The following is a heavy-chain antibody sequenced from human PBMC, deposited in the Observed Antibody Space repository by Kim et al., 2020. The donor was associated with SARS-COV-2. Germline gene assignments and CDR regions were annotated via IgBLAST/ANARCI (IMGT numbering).Heavy chain of an antibody. CDR3: ARGPGIAAAGQYYYYGMDV. J-gene: IGHJ6*02. Sequence: GRFTISRDNSKNTLYLQMNSLRAEDTAVYYCARGPGIAAAGQYYYYGMDVWGQGTTVTVSS. D-gene: IGHD6-13*01. V-gene: IGHV3-30*01.